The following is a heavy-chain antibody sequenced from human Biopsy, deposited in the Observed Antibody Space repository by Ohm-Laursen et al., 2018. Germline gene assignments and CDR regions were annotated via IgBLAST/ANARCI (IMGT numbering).Heavy chain of an antibody. Sequence: GTPSLTCSVSGGSVGSGTFHWGWIRQPPGKGLEWIGHVYYTGNTNYNPSLKSRVTISMDMSKNQFPLNLRSVTAADTAVYYCAGRPWPNAFDIWGQGTMVTVSS. J-gene: IGHJ3*02. V-gene: IGHV4-61*01. CDR1: GGSVGSGTFH. D-gene: IGHD5-12*01. CDR3: AGRPWPNAFDI. CDR2: VYYTGNT.